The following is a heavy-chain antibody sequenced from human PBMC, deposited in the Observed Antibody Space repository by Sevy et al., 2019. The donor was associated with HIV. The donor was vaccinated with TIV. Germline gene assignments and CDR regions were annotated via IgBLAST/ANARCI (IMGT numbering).Heavy chain of an antibody. CDR1: GDSIRSSSDF. CDR2: IYSSGNT. Sequence: SETLSLTCTVSGDSIRSSSDFWSWIRQPAGKGLEWIGHIYSSGNTNYNPSLKSRVTISVDTSKNQFSLKLSSVTAADTGVYYCARMGQWLPPGDYHYYMDFWGKGTTVTVSS. V-gene: IGHV4-61*09. CDR3: ARMGQWLPPGDYHYYMDF. J-gene: IGHJ6*03. D-gene: IGHD6-19*01.